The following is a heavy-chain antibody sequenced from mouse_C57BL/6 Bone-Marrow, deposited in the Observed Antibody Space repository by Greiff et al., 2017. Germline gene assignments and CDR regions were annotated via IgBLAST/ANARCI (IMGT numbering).Heavy chain of an antibody. J-gene: IGHJ2*01. CDR1: GYSITSGYY. V-gene: IGHV3-6*01. CDR3: ARGGPHYYGSLDY. CDR2: ISYDGSN. D-gene: IGHD1-1*01. Sequence: EVQRVESGPGLVKPSQSLSLTCSVTGYSITSGYYWNWIRQFPGNKLEWMGYISYDGSNNYNPSLKNRISITRDTSKNQFFLKLNSVTTEDTATYYCARGGPHYYGSLDYWGQGTTLTVSS.